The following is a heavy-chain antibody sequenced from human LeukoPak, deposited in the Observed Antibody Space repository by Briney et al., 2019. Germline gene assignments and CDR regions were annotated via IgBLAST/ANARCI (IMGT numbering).Heavy chain of an antibody. CDR3: ARGTTSYAILTGYPDYYFDS. CDR1: GGSISNSNCY. V-gene: IGHV4-39*06. CDR2: SFYSGST. Sequence: SETLSLTCTVSGGSISNSNCYWGWMRQPPGKGLEWIGNSFYSGSTYYSPSLNSRVTISLDTTRYQFALRLISVNAADTAWYYCARGTTSYAILTGYPDYYFDSWGQGTLVSASS. J-gene: IGHJ4*01. D-gene: IGHD3-9*01.